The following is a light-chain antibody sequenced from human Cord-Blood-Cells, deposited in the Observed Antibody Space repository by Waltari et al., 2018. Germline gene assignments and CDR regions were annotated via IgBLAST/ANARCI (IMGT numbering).Light chain of an antibody. CDR2: GAS. CDR3: QQYNNWPPFT. Sequence: EIVMTQSPATLSASTGERATLSCRASQSVSSNLAWYQQKPGQAPRLLIYGASTRATGIPARFSGSGSGTEFTLTISSLQSEDFAVYYCQQYNNWPPFTFGPGTKVDIK. J-gene: IGKJ3*01. V-gene: IGKV3D-15*01. CDR1: QSVSSN.